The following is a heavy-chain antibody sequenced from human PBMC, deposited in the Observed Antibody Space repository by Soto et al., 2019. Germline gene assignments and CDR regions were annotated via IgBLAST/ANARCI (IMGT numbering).Heavy chain of an antibody. CDR1: GGTFSSYA. V-gene: IGHV1-69*13. J-gene: IGHJ6*02. CDR3: ARDGYHVLRFLEWLPYGMDV. D-gene: IGHD3-3*01. Sequence: VKVSCKASGGTFSSYAVSWVRQAPGQGLEWMGGIIPIFGTANYAQKFQGRVTITADESTSTAYMELSSLRSEDTAVYYCARDGYHVLRFLEWLPYGMDVWGQGTTVTVSS. CDR2: IIPIFGTA.